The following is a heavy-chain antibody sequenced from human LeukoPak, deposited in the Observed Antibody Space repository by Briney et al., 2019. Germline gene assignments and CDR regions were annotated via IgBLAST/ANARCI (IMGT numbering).Heavy chain of an antibody. CDR2: ISSSSSTI. J-gene: IGHJ4*02. V-gene: IGHV3-48*01. CDR1: GFTFSSYR. D-gene: IGHD3-10*01. CDR3: ARDISQPGAQGY. Sequence: GGSLRLSCAASGFTFSSYRMDWVRQAPGKWLEWVSYISSSSSTIYYADAVKGRFTISRDNAKNSLYLRMNSLRAEDTAVYYCARDISQPGAQGYWGQGTLVTVSS.